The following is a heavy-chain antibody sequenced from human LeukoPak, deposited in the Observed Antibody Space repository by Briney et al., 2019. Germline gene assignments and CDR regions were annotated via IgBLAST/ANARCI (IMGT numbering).Heavy chain of an antibody. D-gene: IGHD2-2*01. J-gene: IGHJ4*02. Sequence: PGGSLRLSCAASGFTFSDYYMGWIRQAPGKGLEWVSYISNSGSTIYYADSVKGRFTISRDSARNSLYLQMNSLRAEDTAVYYCARPQTYCSTTSCHVGEYYFDHWGQGTLVTVSS. CDR2: ISNSGSTI. CDR3: ARPQTYCSTTSCHVGEYYFDH. V-gene: IGHV3-11*04. CDR1: GFTFSDYY.